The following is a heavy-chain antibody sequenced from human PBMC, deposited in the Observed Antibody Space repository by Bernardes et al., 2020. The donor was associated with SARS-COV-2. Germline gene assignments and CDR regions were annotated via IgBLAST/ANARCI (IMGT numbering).Heavy chain of an antibody. CDR1: GYTLIDYY. D-gene: IGHD3-3*01. CDR2: INPKNGDT. CDR3: ASVTWSQRDGFDI. Sequence: ASVKVSCKASGYTLIDYYFHWVRQAPGQGLEWMGWINPKNGDTEYAQNFRGRVTMTRDTSISTGYMELSRLTSDDTAVYYCASVTWSQRDGFDIWGQGTMVTVSS. V-gene: IGHV1-2*02. J-gene: IGHJ3*02.